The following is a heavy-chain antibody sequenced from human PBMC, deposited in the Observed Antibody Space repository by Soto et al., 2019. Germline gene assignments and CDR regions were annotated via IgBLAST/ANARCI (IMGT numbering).Heavy chain of an antibody. CDR2: IYYSGST. Sequence: QVQLQESGPGLVKPSETLSLTCTVSGGSVSSGSYYWSWIRQPPGKGLEWIGYIYYSGSTNYNPSLKSRVTISVDTSKNQFSLKLSSVTAADTAVYDCARGLFRLVDYWGQGTLVTVSS. V-gene: IGHV4-61*01. J-gene: IGHJ4*02. CDR3: ARGLFRLVDY. CDR1: GGSVSSGSYY. D-gene: IGHD6-19*01.